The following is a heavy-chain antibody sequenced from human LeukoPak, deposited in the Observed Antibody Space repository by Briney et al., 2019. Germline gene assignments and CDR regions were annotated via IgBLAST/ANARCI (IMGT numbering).Heavy chain of an antibody. Sequence: GGSLRLSCAASGFMFSNYWMSWVRQAPGKGLEWVANIKQDGSESRYVDSVKGRFTISRDNAKNSLYLQMNSLRGEDTAVYYCAKLYSSIWEVYYNFMDVWGKGTTVTVSS. V-gene: IGHV3-7*01. D-gene: IGHD6-13*01. CDR2: IKQDGSES. CDR3: AKLYSSIWEVYYNFMDV. J-gene: IGHJ6*03. CDR1: GFMFSNYW.